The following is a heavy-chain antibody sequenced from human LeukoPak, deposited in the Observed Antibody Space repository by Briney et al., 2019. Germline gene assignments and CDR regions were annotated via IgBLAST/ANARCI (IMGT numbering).Heavy chain of an antibody. Sequence: GGSLRLSCAASGFTFSSYSMNWVRQAPGKGLEWVSSISSSSSYIYCADSVKGRFTISRDNAKNSLYLQTNSLRAEDTAVYYCARDLVAARLYYFDYWGQGTLVTVSS. D-gene: IGHD6-6*01. J-gene: IGHJ4*02. V-gene: IGHV3-21*01. CDR2: ISSSSSYI. CDR3: ARDLVAARLYYFDY. CDR1: GFTFSSYS.